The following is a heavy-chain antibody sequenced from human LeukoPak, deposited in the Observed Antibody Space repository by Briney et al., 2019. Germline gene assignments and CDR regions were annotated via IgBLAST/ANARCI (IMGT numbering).Heavy chain of an antibody. CDR3: ASSGSYRFDY. Sequence: GGSLRLSCTASGFTFSSYSMNWVRQAPGKGLEWVSHITASGTAMFYADSVKGRFTISRDNAKNSLYSQMNSLRDEDTAVYYCASSGSYRFDYWGQGTLVTVSS. V-gene: IGHV3-48*02. J-gene: IGHJ4*02. CDR1: GFTFSSYS. CDR2: ITASGTAM. D-gene: IGHD1-26*01.